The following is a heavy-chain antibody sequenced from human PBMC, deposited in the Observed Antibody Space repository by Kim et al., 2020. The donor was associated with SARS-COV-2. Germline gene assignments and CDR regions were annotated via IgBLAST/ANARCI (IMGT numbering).Heavy chain of an antibody. CDR1: GDSMSSGGYF. J-gene: IGHJ4*02. V-gene: IGHV4-31*02. CDR2: VSYRER. Sequence: SETLSLTCSVSGDSMSSGGYFWSWLRQVPGRGLEWLGYVSYRERKNNRSLESRLTISLDASKSQFSLRLNSVTAADTAIYFCARDFGSGTFYDRPFYYWGQGLLVTVSS. D-gene: IGHD3-10*01. CDR3: ARDFGSGTFYDRPFYY.